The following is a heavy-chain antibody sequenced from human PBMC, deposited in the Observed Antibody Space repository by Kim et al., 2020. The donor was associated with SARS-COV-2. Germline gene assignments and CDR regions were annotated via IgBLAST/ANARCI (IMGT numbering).Heavy chain of an antibody. D-gene: IGHD3-22*01. Sequence: SETLSLTCTVSGGSISSYYWSWIRQPPGKGLEWIGYIYYSGSTNYNPSLKSRVTISVDTSKNQFSLKLSSVTAADTAVYYCARLTRPFTGYYYDSSGTKFGYFDYWGQGTLVTVSS. V-gene: IGHV4-59*08. CDR1: GGSISSYY. J-gene: IGHJ4*02. CDR2: IYYSGST. CDR3: ARLTRPFTGYYYDSSGTKFGYFDY.